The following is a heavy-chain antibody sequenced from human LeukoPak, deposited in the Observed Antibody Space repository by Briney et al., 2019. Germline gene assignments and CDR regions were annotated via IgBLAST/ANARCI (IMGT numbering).Heavy chain of an antibody. Sequence: ASVTVSCKTSGYTFTTYHINWVRQASGQGVEGLGWMNPYSGDRGYAQRLQGRLSITSERAISTDYMELGSLKSDDTAVYFCARTTSLTASGYDCWGQGTLVTVSS. CDR3: ARTTSLTASGYDC. V-gene: IGHV1-8*03. CDR2: MNPYSGDR. CDR1: GYTFTTYH. J-gene: IGHJ4*02. D-gene: IGHD4-17*01.